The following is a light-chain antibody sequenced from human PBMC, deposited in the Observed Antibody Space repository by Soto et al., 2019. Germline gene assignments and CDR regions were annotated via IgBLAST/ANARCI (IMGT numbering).Light chain of an antibody. CDR2: DAS. Sequence: EIVMTQSPATLSVSPGERATLSCRASQSVNSRLACYRQKPGQAPRLLISDASTRATGVPARFSGSGSGTGSALTLSLLQSDDYGIYYSQQYSFWPPLSFGGGTKVEIK. J-gene: IGKJ4*01. CDR3: QQYSFWPPLS. V-gene: IGKV3-15*01. CDR1: QSVNSR.